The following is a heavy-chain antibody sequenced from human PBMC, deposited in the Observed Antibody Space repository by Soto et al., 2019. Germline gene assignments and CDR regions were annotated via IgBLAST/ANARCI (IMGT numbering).Heavy chain of an antibody. CDR1: GFTFSSYG. CDR3: AKDRSSSSRGYYYYYMDV. Sequence: GGSLRLSCAASGFTFSSYGIHWVRQAPGKGLEWVAVISYDGSNKYYADSVKGRFTISRDNSKNTLYLQMNSLRAEDTAVYYCAKDRSSSSRGYYYYYMDVWGKGTTVTVSS. D-gene: IGHD6-6*01. CDR2: ISYDGSNK. V-gene: IGHV3-30*18. J-gene: IGHJ6*03.